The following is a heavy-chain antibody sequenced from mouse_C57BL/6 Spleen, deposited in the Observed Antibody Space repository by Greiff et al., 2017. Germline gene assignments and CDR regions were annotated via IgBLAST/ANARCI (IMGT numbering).Heavy chain of an antibody. V-gene: IGHV1-50*01. CDR3: ARASGSSSLFAY. CDR1: GYTFTSYW. Sequence: QVQLQQPGAELVKPGASVKLSCKASGYTFTSYWMQWVKQRPGQGLEWIGEIDPSDSYTNYNQKFKGKATLTVDTSSSTAYMQLSSLRSEDSAVYYCARASGSSSLFAYWGQGTLVTVSA. J-gene: IGHJ3*01. CDR2: IDPSDSYT. D-gene: IGHD1-1*01.